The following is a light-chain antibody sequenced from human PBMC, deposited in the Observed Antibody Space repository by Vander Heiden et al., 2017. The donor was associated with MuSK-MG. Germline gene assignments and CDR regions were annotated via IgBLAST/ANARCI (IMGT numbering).Light chain of an antibody. V-gene: IGKV1-6*01. CDR3: RQYDNFPLT. CDR1: QGIRNY. J-gene: IGKJ4*01. CDR2: AAS. Sequence: AIQMTQSPSSLSASVGDRVTITCRASQGIRNYLGWYQQKPGKAPKLLIYAASSCQSGVPSRFSGSGSGTDFTLTISSLQPEDVATYYCRQYDNFPLTFGGGTKVEIK.